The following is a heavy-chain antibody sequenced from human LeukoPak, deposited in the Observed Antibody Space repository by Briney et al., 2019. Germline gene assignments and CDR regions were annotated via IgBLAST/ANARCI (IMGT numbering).Heavy chain of an antibody. CDR2: IKQDGSEK. CDR3: AREVDSSGSRFDP. V-gene: IGHV3-7*03. D-gene: IGHD6-19*01. CDR1: GFTFSDYA. J-gene: IGHJ5*02. Sequence: SGGSLRLSCAASGFTFSDYAMHWVRQAPGKGLEWVANIKQDGSEKYYVDSVKGRFTISRDNAKNSLYLQMNSLRAEDTAVYYCAREVDSSGSRFDPWGQGTLVTVSS.